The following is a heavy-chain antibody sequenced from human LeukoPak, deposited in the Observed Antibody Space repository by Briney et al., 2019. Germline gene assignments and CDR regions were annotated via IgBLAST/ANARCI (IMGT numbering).Heavy chain of an antibody. V-gene: IGHV3-15*07. Sequence: WIRQPPGKGLEWVVRIKPKTDGETTEYAAPVKDRFSISRDNSKSMMYLQMNSLKTEDTAVYYCITPLPYSAQGGQGTLVTVSS. CDR3: ITPLPYSAQ. D-gene: IGHD2-21*01. CDR2: IKPKTDGETT. J-gene: IGHJ4*02.